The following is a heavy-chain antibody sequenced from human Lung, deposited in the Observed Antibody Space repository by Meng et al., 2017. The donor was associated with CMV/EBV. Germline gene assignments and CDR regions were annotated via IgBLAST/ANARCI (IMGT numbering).Heavy chain of an antibody. CDR2: ISYDGSNK. J-gene: IGHJ6*02. CDR1: GFTFSSYA. Sequence: LTXAASGFTFSSYAMHWVRQAPGKGLEWVAVISYDGSNKYYADSVKGRFTISRDNSKNTLYLQMNSLRAEDTAVYYCARDEYIILVSYGMDVWGQGTTVTVSS. D-gene: IGHD3-9*01. V-gene: IGHV3-30-3*01. CDR3: ARDEYIILVSYGMDV.